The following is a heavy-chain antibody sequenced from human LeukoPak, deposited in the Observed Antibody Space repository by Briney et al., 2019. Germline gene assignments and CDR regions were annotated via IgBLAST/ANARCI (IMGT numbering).Heavy chain of an antibody. J-gene: IGHJ4*02. D-gene: IGHD3-16*01. CDR3: ARGGRYHIH. CDR2: IKEDGTEK. V-gene: IGHV3-7*04. Sequence: GGSLRLSCAASGFTFSGHWMSWVRQAPGKGLEWVANIKEDGTEKYYVDSVKGRFTISRDNAKNALYLQMDSLRAEDTAVYYCARGGRYHIHWGQGTLVTVSS. CDR1: GFTFSGHW.